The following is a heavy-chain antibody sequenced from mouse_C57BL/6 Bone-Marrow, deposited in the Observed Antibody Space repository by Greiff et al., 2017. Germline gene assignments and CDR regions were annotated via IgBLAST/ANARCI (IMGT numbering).Heavy chain of an antibody. CDR2: ISSGSSTI. J-gene: IGHJ2*01. V-gene: IGHV5-17*01. CDR1: GFTFSDYG. D-gene: IGHD2-3*01. Sequence: EVKLMESGGGLVKPGGSLKLSCAASGFTFSDYGLNWVRQAPEKGLEWVAYISSGSSTIYYADTVKGRFTISRDNAKNTLFLQMTSLRSEDTAMYYCARTGYYDYFDYWGQGTTLTVSS. CDR3: ARTGYYDYFDY.